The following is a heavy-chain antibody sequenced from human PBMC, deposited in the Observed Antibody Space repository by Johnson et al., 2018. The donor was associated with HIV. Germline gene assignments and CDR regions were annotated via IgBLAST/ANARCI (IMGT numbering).Heavy chain of an antibody. V-gene: IGHV3-30*04. D-gene: IGHD6-13*01. CDR3: ARDGVYSSPHDAFDI. Sequence: QVQLVESGGGVVQPGRSLRLSCAASGFTFSSYAMHWVRQAPGKGLEWVAVISYDGSNKYYADSVKGRFTISRDNAQSSLYLQMENLRAEDSAIYYCARDGVYSSPHDAFDIWGQGTTVTVSS. J-gene: IGHJ3*02. CDR2: ISYDGSNK. CDR1: GFTFSSYA.